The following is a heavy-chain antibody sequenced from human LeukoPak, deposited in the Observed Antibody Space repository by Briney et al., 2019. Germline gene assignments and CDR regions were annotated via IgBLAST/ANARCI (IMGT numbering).Heavy chain of an antibody. CDR3: ASPPHEGGVITYFDY. D-gene: IGHD3-10*01. J-gene: IGHJ4*02. CDR2: ISGGGGST. V-gene: IGHV3-23*01. Sequence: GGSLRLSCAASGFTFTSYSMNWVRQAPGKGLEWVSTISGGGGSTYYADSVKGRFTISRDNSKNTLYLQVNSLRAEDTAVYYCASPPHEGGVITYFDYWGQGTLVTVSS. CDR1: GFTFTSYS.